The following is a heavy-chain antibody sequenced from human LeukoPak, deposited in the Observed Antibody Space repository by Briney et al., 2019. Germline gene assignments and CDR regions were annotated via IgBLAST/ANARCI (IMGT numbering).Heavy chain of an antibody. CDR1: GFTFSSYW. V-gene: IGHV3-7*01. D-gene: IGHD2-2*01. CDR2: IKQDGSEK. CDR3: ARSRDIVVVPAAP. J-gene: IGHJ4*02. Sequence: GGSLRLSCAASGFTFSSYWMSWVRQAPGKGLEWVANIKQDGSEKYYVDSVKGRFTISRDNSKNTLYLQMNSLRAEDTAVYYCARSRDIVVVPAAPWGQGTLVTVSS.